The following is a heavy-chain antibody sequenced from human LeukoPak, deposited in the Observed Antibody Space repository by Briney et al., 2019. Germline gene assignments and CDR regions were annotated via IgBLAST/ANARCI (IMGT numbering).Heavy chain of an antibody. CDR3: ARPSLEVTATRDFDY. D-gene: IGHD2-21*02. V-gene: IGHV4-34*01. CDR1: GGSFSGYY. J-gene: IGHJ4*02. CDR2: INHSGST. Sequence: SETLSHTCAVYGGSFSGYYWSWIRQPPGKGLEWIGEINHSGSTNYNPSLKSRVTISVDTSKNQFSLKLSSVTAADTAVYYCARPSLEVTATRDFDYWGQGTLVTVSS.